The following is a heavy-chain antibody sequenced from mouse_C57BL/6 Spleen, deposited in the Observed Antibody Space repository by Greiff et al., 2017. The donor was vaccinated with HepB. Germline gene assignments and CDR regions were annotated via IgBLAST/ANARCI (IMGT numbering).Heavy chain of an antibody. J-gene: IGHJ3*01. CDR3: ARGGGNWFAY. D-gene: IGHD2-1*01. V-gene: IGHV1-76*01. Sequence: QVQLQQSGAELVRPGASVKLSCKASGYTFTDYYINWVKQRPGQGLEWIARIYPGSGNTYYNEKFKGKATLTAEKSSSNAYMQLSSLTSEDSAVYFCARGGGNWFAYWGQGTLVTVSA. CDR2: IYPGSGNT. CDR1: GYTFTDYY.